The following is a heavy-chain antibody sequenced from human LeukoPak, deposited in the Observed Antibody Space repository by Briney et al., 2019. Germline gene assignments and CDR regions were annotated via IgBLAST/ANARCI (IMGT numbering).Heavy chain of an antibody. D-gene: IGHD2/OR15-2a*01. CDR2: IYYSGST. CDR1: GGSISNYY. J-gene: IGHJ5*02. V-gene: IGHV4-59*05. Sequence: SETLSLTCTVSGGSISNYYWSWIRQPPGKGLEWIGSIYYSGSTYYNPSLKSRVTISVDTSKNQFSLKLSSVTAADTAVYYCARHKTEKIALNWFDPWGQGTLVTVSS. CDR3: ARHKTEKIALNWFDP.